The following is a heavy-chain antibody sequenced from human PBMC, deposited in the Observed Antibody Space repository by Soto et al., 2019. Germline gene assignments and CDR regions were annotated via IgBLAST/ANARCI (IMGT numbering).Heavy chain of an antibody. CDR2: IIPIFGTA. V-gene: IGHV1-69*13. CDR1: GGTFSNYA. D-gene: IGHD1-7*01. CDR3: ARGITGTTYGMDV. Sequence: SVKVSCKASGGTFSNYAISWVRQAPGQGLEWMGGIIPIFGTANYAQKFQGRVTITADESTSTAYMELSSLRSEDTAVYYCARGITGTTYGMDVWGQGTTVTVSS. J-gene: IGHJ6*02.